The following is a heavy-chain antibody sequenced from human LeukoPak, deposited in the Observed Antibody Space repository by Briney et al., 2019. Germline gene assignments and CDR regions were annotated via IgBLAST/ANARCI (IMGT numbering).Heavy chain of an antibody. J-gene: IGHJ4*02. CDR1: GFTFRNYV. D-gene: IGHD1-26*01. CDR3: ASSGSYRFDY. V-gene: IGHV3-30-3*01. Sequence: GGSLRLSCAASGFTFRNYVIHWVRQAPGEGLEWVAVTSSDLNVKLYADSVKGRFTISRDNAKNSLYLQMNSLRDEDTAVYYCASSGSYRFDYWGQGTLVTVSS. CDR2: TSSDLNVK.